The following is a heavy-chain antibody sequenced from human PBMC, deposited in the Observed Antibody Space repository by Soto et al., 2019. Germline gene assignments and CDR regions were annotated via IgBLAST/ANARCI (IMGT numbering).Heavy chain of an antibody. V-gene: IGHV3-23*01. CDR3: AKDLLSYYYDSSGNDAFDI. D-gene: IGHD3-22*01. J-gene: IGHJ3*02. CDR1: GFTFSSYA. CDR2: ISGSGGST. Sequence: GGSLRLSCAASGFTFSSYAMSWVRQARGKGLEWVSAISGSGGSTYYADSVKGRFTISRDNSKNTLYLQMNSLRAEDTAVYYCAKDLLSYYYDSSGNDAFDIWGQGTMVTVSS.